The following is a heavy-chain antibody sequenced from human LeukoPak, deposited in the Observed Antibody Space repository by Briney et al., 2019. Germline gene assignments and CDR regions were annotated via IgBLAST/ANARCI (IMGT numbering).Heavy chain of an antibody. Sequence: ASVKVSCKASGYTFTSYGISWVRQAPGQGLGWMGWIIAYNGNTNYAQKLQGRVTMTTDTSTSTAYMELRSLRSDDTAVYYCARDLVWFGDFYYYMDVWGKGTTVTVSS. D-gene: IGHD3-10*01. CDR1: GYTFTSYG. CDR2: IIAYNGNT. J-gene: IGHJ6*03. CDR3: ARDLVWFGDFYYYMDV. V-gene: IGHV1-18*01.